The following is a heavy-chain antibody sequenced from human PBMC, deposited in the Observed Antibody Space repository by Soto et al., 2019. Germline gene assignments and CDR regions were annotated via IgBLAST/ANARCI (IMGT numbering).Heavy chain of an antibody. V-gene: IGHV4-59*01. CDR3: TGAYYDINGYSLDP. J-gene: IGHJ5*02. D-gene: IGHD3-22*01. CDR2: IYYGGSI. CDR1: GGSISSFC. Sequence: SDTLCLTCSVSGGSISSFCWTWIRQPPGKGLEWIGYIYYGGSINYNPSLKSRVIISVDTAKNQFSLRLSSVTAADTAVYYCTGAYYDINGYSLDPWGQGTSVTVSS.